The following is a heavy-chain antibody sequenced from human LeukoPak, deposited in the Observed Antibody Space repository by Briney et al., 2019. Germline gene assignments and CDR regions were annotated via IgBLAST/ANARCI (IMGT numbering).Heavy chain of an antibody. CDR1: GFTFDDYT. CDR2: IRWDGSNT. D-gene: IGHD4-23*01. CDR3: AKSGNGHALFDY. Sequence: GGSLRLSCAASGFTFDDYTMHWVRQAPGKGLEWVSVIRWDGSNTYYVDSVKGRFTISRDNSKNSLYLQMNSLRIEDSALYYCAKSGNGHALFDYWGQGTLVTVPS. V-gene: IGHV3-43*01. J-gene: IGHJ4*02.